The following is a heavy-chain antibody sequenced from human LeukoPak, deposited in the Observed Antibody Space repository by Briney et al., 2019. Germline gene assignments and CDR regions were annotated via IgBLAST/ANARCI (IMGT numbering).Heavy chain of an antibody. V-gene: IGHV3-53*01. CDR1: GFSVSDNY. Sequence: GGSLRLSCAASGFSVSDNYMSWVRQAPGKGLNWVSIIYTSGSTKYADSVKGRFTISRDNSKNTLYLQMNGLRAEDTAVYYCARDRWIGGSYSGLDVWGQGTTVTVSS. CDR2: IYTSGST. CDR3: ARDRWIGGSYSGLDV. D-gene: IGHD1-26*01. J-gene: IGHJ6*02.